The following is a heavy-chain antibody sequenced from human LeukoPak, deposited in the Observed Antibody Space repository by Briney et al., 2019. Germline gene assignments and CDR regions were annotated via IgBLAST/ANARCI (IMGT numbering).Heavy chain of an antibody. CDR2: ISWNSGSI. J-gene: IGHJ5*02. CDR1: GFTFSSYA. CDR3: AKGPWGTTVTTGLFDP. Sequence: RPGRSLRLSCAASGFTFSSYAMHWVRQAPGKGLEWVSGISWNSGSIGYADSVKGRFTISRDNAKNSLYLQMNSLRAEDTALYYCAKGPWGTTVTTGLFDPWGQGTLVTVSS. V-gene: IGHV3-9*01. D-gene: IGHD4-17*01.